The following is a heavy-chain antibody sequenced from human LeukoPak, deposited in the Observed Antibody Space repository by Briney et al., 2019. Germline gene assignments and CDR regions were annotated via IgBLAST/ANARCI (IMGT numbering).Heavy chain of an antibody. CDR2: IRAKAYGGTT. V-gene: IGHV3-49*03. Sequence: GGSLRLSCTASGFSFGDYAMTWFRQAPGKGLEWVGFIRAKAYGGTTEYAASVEGRFTISRDDSKSIAYLQMNSLQTEDTAVYFCTRVPIRTVTMVIVVRGHDAFDIWGQGTMVTVSS. CDR1: GFSFGDYA. D-gene: IGHD3-22*01. J-gene: IGHJ3*02. CDR3: TRVPIRTVTMVIVVRGHDAFDI.